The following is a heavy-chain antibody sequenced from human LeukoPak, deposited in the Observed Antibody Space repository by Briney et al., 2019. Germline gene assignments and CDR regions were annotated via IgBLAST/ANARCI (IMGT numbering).Heavy chain of an antibody. D-gene: IGHD3-3*01. V-gene: IGHV3-48*01. CDR1: GFTFSSYS. CDR2: ISSSSSTI. J-gene: IGHJ4*02. Sequence: GGSLRLSCAASGFTFSSYSMNWVRQAPGKGLEWVSYISSSSSTIYYADSVKGRFTISRDNAKNSLYLQMNSLRAEDTAVYYCARVQYRDDFWSGYYSPADYWGQGTLVTVSS. CDR3: ARVQYRDDFWSGYYSPADY.